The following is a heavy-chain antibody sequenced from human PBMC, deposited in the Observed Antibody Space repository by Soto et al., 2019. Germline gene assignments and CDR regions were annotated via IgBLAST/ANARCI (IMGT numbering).Heavy chain of an antibody. Sequence: SETLSLTCTVSGASTSGNYWSWIRQPPGKGLEWIGYIYDSGSTNYSPSLQSRVTMSVDRSKNQFSLALTSVTAADSALYFCARYRRGTGWYYLDYWGQGILVTVSS. CDR2: IYDSGST. CDR3: ARYRRGTGWYYLDY. D-gene: IGHD6-19*01. V-gene: IGHV4-59*01. CDR1: GASTSGNY. J-gene: IGHJ4*02.